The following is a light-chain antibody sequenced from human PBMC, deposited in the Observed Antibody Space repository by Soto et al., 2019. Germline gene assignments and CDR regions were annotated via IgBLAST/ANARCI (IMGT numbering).Light chain of an antibody. J-gene: IGKJ2*01. Sequence: EIVMTQSPATLSVSPGERATLSCRASQSGSSNFAWYQQKPGQAPRLLVYGASTRATGIPARFSGSGSGTEFTLTISSLQSEDFAVYYCQQYNNWTYTFGQGTKLEIK. CDR1: QSGSSN. CDR3: QQYNNWTYT. V-gene: IGKV3-15*01. CDR2: GAS.